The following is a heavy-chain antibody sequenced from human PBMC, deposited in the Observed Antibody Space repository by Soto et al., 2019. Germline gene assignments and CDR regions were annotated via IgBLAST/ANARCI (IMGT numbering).Heavy chain of an antibody. D-gene: IGHD2-8*01. Sequence: QVQLVESGGGVVQPGGSLRLSCVACGFTFRSYSMHWVRQAPGKGLEWVAVISYDGSNEYYAGSVRGRFTVSRDNSKNILDLQMNSLRPEDTAVYYCARDLNGDASDYWGQGALVTVSS. V-gene: IGHV3-30-3*01. J-gene: IGHJ4*02. CDR2: ISYDGSNE. CDR1: GFTFRSYS. CDR3: ARDLNGDASDY.